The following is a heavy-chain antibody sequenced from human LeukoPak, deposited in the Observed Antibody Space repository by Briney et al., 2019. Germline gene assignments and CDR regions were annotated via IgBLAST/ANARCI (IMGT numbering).Heavy chain of an antibody. Sequence: GGSLRLSCAASGFTFSNYNMNWVRQAPGKGLEWVSYISSSSSSIYYADSVKGRFTISRDNAKNSLYLQMNSLRAEDTAVYYCARDLYFSGSSYGPYYYYGMDVWGQGTTVTVSS. D-gene: IGHD3-16*01. CDR3: ARDLYFSGSSYGPYYYYGMDV. V-gene: IGHV3-48*04. CDR1: GFTFSNYN. CDR2: ISSSSSSI. J-gene: IGHJ6*02.